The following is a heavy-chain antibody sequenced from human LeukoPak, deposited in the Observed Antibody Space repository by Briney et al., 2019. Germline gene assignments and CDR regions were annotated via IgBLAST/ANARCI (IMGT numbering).Heavy chain of an antibody. CDR1: GFTFSSYS. Sequence: PGGSLRLSCAASGFTFSSYSMNWVCQAPGKGLEWVSSISSSSSYIYYADSVKGRFTISRDSAKNSLYLQMNSLRAEDTAVYYCARGGVDIVATISSWFDPWGQGTLVTVSS. J-gene: IGHJ5*02. V-gene: IGHV3-21*01. CDR2: ISSSSSYI. CDR3: ARGGVDIVATISSWFDP. D-gene: IGHD5-12*01.